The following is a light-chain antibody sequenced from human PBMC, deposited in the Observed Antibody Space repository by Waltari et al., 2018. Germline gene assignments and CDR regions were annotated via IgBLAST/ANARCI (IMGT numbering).Light chain of an antibody. J-gene: IGLJ1*01. Sequence: QSVLTQPPSASGPPGQRVTLSCSGGDSNIGSNTVSWYRQLPGTAPKLLIYNDNKRPSGVPDRFSGSRSGTSASLAISGLQSDDEADYFCSTWDDSLSAFVFATETKVTVL. V-gene: IGLV1-44*01. CDR1: DSNIGSNT. CDR3: STWDDSLSAFV. CDR2: NDN.